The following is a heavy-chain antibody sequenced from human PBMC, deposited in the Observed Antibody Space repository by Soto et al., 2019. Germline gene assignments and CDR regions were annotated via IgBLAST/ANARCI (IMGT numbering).Heavy chain of an antibody. J-gene: IGHJ4*02. CDR2: MNPNSGDT. D-gene: IGHD5-18*01. CDR3: ARDSTRGYSYGIDY. V-gene: IGHV1-8*01. CDR1: GYTFNSYD. Sequence: QVQLVQSGAEVKKPGASVKVSCKASGYTFNSYDIYWVRQASGQGLEWMGWMNPNSGDTGYPQKFQGRVTMTRNTSITTAYMELSSLTSEDTAVYYCARDSTRGYSYGIDYWGQGTLVTVSS.